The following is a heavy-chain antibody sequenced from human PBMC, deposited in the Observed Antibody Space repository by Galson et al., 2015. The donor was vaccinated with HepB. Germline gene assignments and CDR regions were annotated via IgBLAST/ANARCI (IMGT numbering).Heavy chain of an antibody. CDR2: TSGKGDAT. J-gene: IGHJ5*02. D-gene: IGHD4-11*01. Sequence: SLRLSCAASGFTFSAYNMNWVRQAPGKGLEWVSGTSGKGDATYYADSVKGRFTISRDNSKNTLYLQMNSLRADDTAVYYCAKDPYSNYFNWFDPWGQGTLVTVSS. V-gene: IGHV3-23*01. CDR1: GFTFSAYN. CDR3: AKDPYSNYFNWFDP.